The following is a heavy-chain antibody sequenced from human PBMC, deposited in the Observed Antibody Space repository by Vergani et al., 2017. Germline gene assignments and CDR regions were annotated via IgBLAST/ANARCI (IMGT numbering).Heavy chain of an antibody. D-gene: IGHD3-3*01. J-gene: IGHJ6*03. CDR1: GGSISSYY. CDR2: IYYSGST. CDR3: ARLNPYYDFWSGYYDYYYYYMDV. V-gene: IGHV4-59*01. Sequence: QVQLQESGPGLVKPSETLSLTCTVSGGSISSYYWSWIRQPPGKGLEWIGYIYYSGSTNYNPSLKSQVTISVDTSKNQFSLKLSSVTAADTAVYYCARLNPYYDFWSGYYDYYYYYMDVWGKG.